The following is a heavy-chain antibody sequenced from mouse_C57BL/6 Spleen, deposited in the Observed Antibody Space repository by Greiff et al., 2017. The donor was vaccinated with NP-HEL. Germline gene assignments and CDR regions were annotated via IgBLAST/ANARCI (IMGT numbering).Heavy chain of an antibody. CDR1: GYTLTSYW. J-gene: IGHJ2*01. CDR2: IDPSDSYT. CDR3: ARGLAGTYYFDY. D-gene: IGHD4-1*01. V-gene: IGHV1-69*01. Sequence: QVQLQQPGAELVMPGASVKLSCKASGYTLTSYWMHWVKQRPGQGLEWIGEIDPSDSYTNYNQKFKGKSTLTVDKSSSTAYMQLSSLTSEDSAVYYCARGLAGTYYFDYWGQGTTLTVSS.